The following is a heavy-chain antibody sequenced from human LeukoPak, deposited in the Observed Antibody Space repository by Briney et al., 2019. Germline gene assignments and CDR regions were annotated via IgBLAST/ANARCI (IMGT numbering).Heavy chain of an antibody. V-gene: IGHV3-53*01. CDR1: GFTVSGNY. CDR2: IYSGGDT. D-gene: IGHD5-24*01. CDR3: ARETPRRGETRDGYR. Sequence: GGSLRLSCAASGFTVSGNYMSWVRQAPGKGLEWVSVIYSGGDTYSADSVKGRFTISRDNSKNLLFLQINSLRVEDTAVYYCARETPRRGETRDGYRWGQGTVVTVSS. J-gene: IGHJ4*02.